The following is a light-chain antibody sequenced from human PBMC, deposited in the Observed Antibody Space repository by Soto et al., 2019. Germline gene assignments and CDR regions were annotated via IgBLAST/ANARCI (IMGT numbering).Light chain of an antibody. Sequence: QSVLTQPASVSGSPGQSITISCTGTSSDIGAYNFVYWYQQHPGKAPKLMLYDVNIRPSGVSNRFSGSKSGNTASLTISGLQAEDEADYYCTSGTTSTTMIFGGGTKVTAL. CDR1: SSDIGAYNF. CDR2: DVN. CDR3: TSGTTSTTMI. V-gene: IGLV2-14*03. J-gene: IGLJ2*01.